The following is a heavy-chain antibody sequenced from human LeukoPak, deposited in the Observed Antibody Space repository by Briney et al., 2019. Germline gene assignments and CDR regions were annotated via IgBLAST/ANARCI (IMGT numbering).Heavy chain of an antibody. CDR3: ARDWPGRDMDV. Sequence: KPSETLSLTCAVYGGSFSGYYWSWIRQPPGKGLEWIGEINHSGSTNYNPSLKSRVTISVDTSKNQFSLKLSSVTAADTAVYYCARDWPGRDMDVWGKGTTVTVSS. V-gene: IGHV4-34*01. CDR2: INHSGST. D-gene: IGHD2-15*01. J-gene: IGHJ6*03. CDR1: GGSFSGYY.